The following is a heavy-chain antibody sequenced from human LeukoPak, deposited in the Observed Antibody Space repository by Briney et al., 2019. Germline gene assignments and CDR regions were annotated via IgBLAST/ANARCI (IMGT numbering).Heavy chain of an antibody. CDR3: AKAYYYGSGSYFGGHYFDY. CDR1: GFTFSSYA. D-gene: IGHD3-10*01. Sequence: PGGSLRLSCAASGFTFSSYAMSWVRQAPGKGLEWVSAISGSGGSTYYADSVKGRFTISRDNSKNTLYLQMNSLRAEDTAVYYCAKAYYYGSGSYFGGHYFDYWGQGTLVTVSS. CDR2: ISGSGGST. J-gene: IGHJ4*02. V-gene: IGHV3-23*01.